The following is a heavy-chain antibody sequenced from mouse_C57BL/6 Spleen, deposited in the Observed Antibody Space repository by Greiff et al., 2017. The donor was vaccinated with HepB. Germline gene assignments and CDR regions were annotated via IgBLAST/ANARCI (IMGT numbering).Heavy chain of an antibody. D-gene: IGHD2-14*01. V-gene: IGHV1-50*01. J-gene: IGHJ1*03. CDR1: GYTFTSYW. CDR2: IDPSDSYT. CDR3: ARKGGGTGDFDV. Sequence: QVHLQQSGAELVKPGASVKLSCKASGYTFTSYWMQWVKQRPGQGLEWIGEIDPSDSYTNYNQKFKGKATLTVDTSSSTAYMQLSSLTSEDSAVYYCARKGGGTGDFDVWGTGTTVTVSS.